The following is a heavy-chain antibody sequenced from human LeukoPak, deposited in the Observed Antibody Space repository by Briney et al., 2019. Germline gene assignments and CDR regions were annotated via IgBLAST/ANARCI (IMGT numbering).Heavy chain of an antibody. V-gene: IGHV4-4*09. CDR2: IYTSGST. J-gene: IGHJ6*03. CDR1: GGSISSYY. CDR3: ARLYRDFWSGWNNYYYYMDV. Sequence: PSETLSLTCTVSGGSISSYYWSWIRQPPGKGLEWIGYIYTSGSTNYNPSLKSRVTISVDTSKNQFSLKLSSVTAADTAVYYCARLYRDFWSGWNNYYYYMDVWGKGTTVTVSS. D-gene: IGHD3-3*01.